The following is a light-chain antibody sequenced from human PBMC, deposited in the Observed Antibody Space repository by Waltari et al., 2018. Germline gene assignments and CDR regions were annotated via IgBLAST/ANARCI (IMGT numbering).Light chain of an antibody. CDR1: SSNIGSTY. J-gene: IGLJ2*01. CDR3: AAWDDSLSGPL. Sequence: QSVLTQPPSASGTPGQRVTISCSGRSSNIGSTYVYWYQQHPGTAPKLLIYRNNQRPSGVPYRFSGSKSGTSASLAISGLRSEDEADYYCAAWDDSLSGPLFGGGTELTVL. CDR2: RNN. V-gene: IGLV1-47*01.